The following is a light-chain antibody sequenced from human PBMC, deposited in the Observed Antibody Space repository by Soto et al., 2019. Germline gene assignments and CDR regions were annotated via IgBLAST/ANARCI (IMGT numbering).Light chain of an antibody. CDR3: QQYGRSLLT. V-gene: IGKV3-20*01. Sequence: SVLTQSPGALSLSPGERATLYXRASHSVIISYLAWYQQKPGXAPRLXXYGXSSRDTGIPDRLSGSGSGTDFTLTISRLEPEDFAVYYCQQYGRSLLTFGGGTKVDIK. CDR2: GXS. CDR1: HSVIISY. J-gene: IGKJ4*02.